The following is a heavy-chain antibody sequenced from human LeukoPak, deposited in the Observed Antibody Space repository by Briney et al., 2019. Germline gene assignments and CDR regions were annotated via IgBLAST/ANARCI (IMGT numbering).Heavy chain of an antibody. D-gene: IGHD5-24*01. V-gene: IGHV3-21*01. J-gene: IGHJ6*02. CDR2: ISSSSSYI. CDR1: GFPFSSYS. Sequence: PGGSLRLSCAASGFPFSSYSMNCVRQAPGKGLEWVSSISSSSSYIYYADSVKGRFTISRDNAKNSLYLQMDSLRAEDTAVYYCARDAVEMATISFYYYYAMGGWGQGTTVTVSS. CDR3: ARDAVEMATISFYYYYAMGG.